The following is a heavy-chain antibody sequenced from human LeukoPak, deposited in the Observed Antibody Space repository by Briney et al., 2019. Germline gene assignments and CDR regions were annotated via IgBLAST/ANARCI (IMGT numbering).Heavy chain of an antibody. CDR2: LYSGGST. D-gene: IGHD1-26*01. CDR1: GFTVSSNY. CDR3: ARERYSGSYYYYYYMDV. J-gene: IGHJ6*03. Sequence: PGGSLRLSCAASGFTVSSNYMSWVRRAPGKGLEWVSALYSGGSTYYADSVKGRFTISRDNSKNTLYLLMNSLRAEDTAVYYCARERYSGSYYYYYYMDVWGKGTTVTVSS. V-gene: IGHV3-53*01.